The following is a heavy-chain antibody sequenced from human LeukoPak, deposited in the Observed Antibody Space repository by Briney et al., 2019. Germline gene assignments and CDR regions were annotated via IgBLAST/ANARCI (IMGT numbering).Heavy chain of an antibody. CDR2: IRSKPYGGTT. Sequence: PGRSLRLSCTASGFTFGDYGFSWVRPAPGKGLEWVAFIRSKPYGGTTEYAASVKGRFTISRDDSKSIVYLQMNSLKTEDTAIYYCDSSGYFDYWGQGTLVTVSS. D-gene: IGHD2-15*01. CDR1: GFTFGDYG. J-gene: IGHJ4*02. V-gene: IGHV3-49*04. CDR3: DSSGYFDY.